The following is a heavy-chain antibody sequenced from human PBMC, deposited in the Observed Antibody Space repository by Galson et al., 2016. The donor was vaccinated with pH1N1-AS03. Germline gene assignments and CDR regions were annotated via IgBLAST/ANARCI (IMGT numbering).Heavy chain of an antibody. CDR1: GYIFGSYY. CDR2: IKPSGGST. V-gene: IGHV1-46*03. CDR3: AGGGNIPNWDDGVHWLDP. D-gene: IGHD1-1*01. Sequence: SVKVSCKASGYIFGSYYLHWVRQAPGQGLEWMGIIKPSGGSTTYPQKFPGRVTMTTDASTGTVYMELTNLGSDDTGVYYCAGGGNIPNWDDGVHWLDPWGQGTLVTVSS. J-gene: IGHJ5*02.